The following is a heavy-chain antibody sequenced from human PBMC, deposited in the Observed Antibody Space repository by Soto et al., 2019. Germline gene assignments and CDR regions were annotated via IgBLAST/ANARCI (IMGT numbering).Heavy chain of an antibody. Sequence: SETLSLTCTVSGGSISSYYWSWIRQPPGKGLEWIGYIYYSGSTNYNPSLKSRVTISVDTSKNQFSLKLSSVTAADTAVYYCARGGLAVAAAGWFDPWGQGTLVTV. CDR2: IYYSGST. CDR1: GGSISSYY. J-gene: IGHJ5*02. V-gene: IGHV4-59*01. CDR3: ARGGLAVAAAGWFDP. D-gene: IGHD6-19*01.